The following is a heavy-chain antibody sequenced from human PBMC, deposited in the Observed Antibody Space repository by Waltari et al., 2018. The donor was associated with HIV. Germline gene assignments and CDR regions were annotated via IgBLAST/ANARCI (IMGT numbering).Heavy chain of an antibody. CDR2: LKNDESER. V-gene: IGHV3-7*01. Sequence: DVQLMESGGNLVQPGGSLRLSCVASGFSFSAYWMTWVRKAPGKGLEWVANLKNDESERSYADSVKGRFTTSRDNARNSLYLHMNSLRIEDTGLYYCVRTQIGPYYGIDVWGQGTTVTVSS. CDR1: GFSFSAYW. J-gene: IGHJ6*02. CDR3: VRTQIGPYYGIDV.